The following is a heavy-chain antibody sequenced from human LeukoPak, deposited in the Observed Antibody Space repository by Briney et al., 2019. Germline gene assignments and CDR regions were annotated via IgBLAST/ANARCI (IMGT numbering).Heavy chain of an antibody. CDR1: GGSISSYY. D-gene: IGHD2-2*01. CDR2: INHSGST. V-gene: IGHV4-34*01. Sequence: SETLSLTCTVSGGSISSYYWSWIRQPPGKGLEWIGEINHSGSTNYNPSLKSRVTISVDTSKNQFSLKLSSVTAADTAVYYCARVQVVPAASSATVDYWGQGTLVTVSS. J-gene: IGHJ4*02. CDR3: ARVQVVPAASSATVDY.